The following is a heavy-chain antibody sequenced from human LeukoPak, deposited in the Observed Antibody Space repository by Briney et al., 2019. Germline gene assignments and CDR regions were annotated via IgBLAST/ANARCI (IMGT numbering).Heavy chain of an antibody. CDR3: ARVTGYIIEDYFDY. J-gene: IGHJ4*02. CDR2: IYYSGST. CDR1: GYSVNSGSY. Sequence: SETLSLTCSVSGYSVNSGSYWSWIRQPPGKGLEWIGYIYYSGSTNYNPSLKSRVTISVDTSKKQFSLKLSSVTAADTAVYYCARVTGYIIEDYFDYWGQGTLVTVSS. D-gene: IGHD6-13*01. V-gene: IGHV4-61*01.